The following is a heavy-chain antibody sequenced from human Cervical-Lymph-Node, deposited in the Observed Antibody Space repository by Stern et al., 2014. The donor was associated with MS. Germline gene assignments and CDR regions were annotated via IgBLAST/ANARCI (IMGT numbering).Heavy chain of an antibody. CDR3: ARQTTAWASDV. V-gene: IGHV5-51*01. D-gene: IGHD1-14*01. CDR1: GYKFSIYW. J-gene: IGHJ4*02. CDR2: IYPGDSEP. Sequence: VQLVQSGAELIRPGESLKISCKGSGYKFSIYWIAWVRQMPGKGLEWMGIIYPGDSEPRYSPSFQGQVTMSADKSTSTAYLQWSSLNASDTAMYFCARQTTAWASDVWGQGTLVTVSS.